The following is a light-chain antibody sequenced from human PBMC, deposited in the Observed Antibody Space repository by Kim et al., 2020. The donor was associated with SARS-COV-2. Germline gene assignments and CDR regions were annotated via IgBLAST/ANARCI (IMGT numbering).Light chain of an antibody. J-gene: IGKJ5*01. V-gene: IGKV1D-13*01. CDR1: QGISSA. CDR2: DAS. Sequence: AIQLTQSPSSLSASVGDRVTITCRASQGISSALAWYQQKPGKAPEVLIYDASALERGVPSRFSGSGSGTDFTLTIGSLQPEDLATYYCQQYNNYPITFGQGTRLEIK. CDR3: QQYNNYPIT.